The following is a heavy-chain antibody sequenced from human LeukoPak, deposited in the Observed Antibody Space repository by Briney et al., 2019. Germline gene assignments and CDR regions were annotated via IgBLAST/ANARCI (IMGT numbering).Heavy chain of an antibody. V-gene: IGHV4-4*02. CDR3: ARFGGYCSGGSCYYGEYFDY. CDR2: IYHSGST. D-gene: IGHD2-15*01. CDR1: GCSISSSNW. J-gene: IGHJ4*02. Sequence: SGTLSLTCAVSGCSISSSNWWRWARQPPGKWLEGIGEIYHSGSTNYNPSLKSRVTISVDKSKSQFSLKLSAVTAADTAVHYCARFGGYCSGGSCYYGEYFDYWGQGTLVTVSS.